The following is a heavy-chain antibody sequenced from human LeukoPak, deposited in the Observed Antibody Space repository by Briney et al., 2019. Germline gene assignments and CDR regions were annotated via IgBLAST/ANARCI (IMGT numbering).Heavy chain of an antibody. CDR2: IIPILGIA. CDR3: ARVDIVAVVAATHLHGMDV. J-gene: IGHJ6*02. Sequence: GASVKVSCKASGGTFSSYAISWVRQAPGQGLEWMGRIIPILGIANYAQKFQGRVTITADKSTSTAYMELSSLRSEDTAVYYCARVDIVAVVAATHLHGMDVWGQGTTVTVSS. D-gene: IGHD2-15*01. CDR1: GGTFSSYA. V-gene: IGHV1-69*04.